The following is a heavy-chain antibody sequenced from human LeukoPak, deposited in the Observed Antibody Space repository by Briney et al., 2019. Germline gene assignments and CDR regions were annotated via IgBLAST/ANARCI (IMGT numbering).Heavy chain of an antibody. J-gene: IGHJ3*02. V-gene: IGHV4-34*01. CDR2: INHTENT. CDR3: ARHGTYCSSTSCYYGAFDI. CDR1: GGSFSGHY. D-gene: IGHD2-2*01. Sequence: SETLSLTCTVYGGSFSGHYWSWIRKPPGKGLECIGEINHTENTNYNPSLKSRVTISVDTSKNQFSLKLSSVTAADTAVYYCARHGTYCSSTSCYYGAFDIWGQGTMVTVSS.